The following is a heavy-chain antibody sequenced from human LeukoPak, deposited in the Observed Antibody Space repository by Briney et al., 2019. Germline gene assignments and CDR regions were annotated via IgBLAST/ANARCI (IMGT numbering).Heavy chain of an antibody. D-gene: IGHD5-24*01. J-gene: IGHJ4*02. CDR1: GFTVSSNY. CDR3: ARGAGYNYPYYFDY. CDR2: IYSGGST. V-gene: IGHV3-53*01. Sequence: GGSLRLSCAASGFTVSSNYMGWVRQAPGKGLEWVSVIYSGGSTYYADSVKGRFTISRDNSKNTLYLQMNSLRAEDTAVYYCARGAGYNYPYYFDYWGQGTLVTVSS.